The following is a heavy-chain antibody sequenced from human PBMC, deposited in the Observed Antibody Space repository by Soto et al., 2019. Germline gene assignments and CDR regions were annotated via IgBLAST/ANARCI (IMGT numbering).Heavy chain of an antibody. J-gene: IGHJ3*02. CDR2: ISSSSSTI. V-gene: IGHV3-48*01. Sequence: PGGSPRPSYAGSGYAFSYCALNCVSQAPGKGLEWVSYISSSSSTIYYADSVKGRFTISRDNAKNSLYLQMNSLRAEDTAVYYCARDYKKGVAVAGTGAFDIWGEATMLTV. CDR1: GYAFSYCA. D-gene: IGHD6-19*01. CDR3: ARDYKKGVAVAGTGAFDI.